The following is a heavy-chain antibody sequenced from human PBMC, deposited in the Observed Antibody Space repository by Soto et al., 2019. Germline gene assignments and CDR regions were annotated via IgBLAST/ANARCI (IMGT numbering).Heavy chain of an antibody. Sequence: QVQLVQSGAEVKKPGSSVKVSCKASGGTFSSYAISWVRQAPGQGLEWMGGIIPIFGTANYAQKFQGRVTITADESTSTAYMELSSLRSEDTAVYYCARDLKGYCSSTSCSEPLHWGQGTTVTVSS. J-gene: IGHJ6*02. V-gene: IGHV1-69*01. CDR1: GGTFSSYA. D-gene: IGHD2-2*01. CDR2: IIPIFGTA. CDR3: ARDLKGYCSSTSCSEPLH.